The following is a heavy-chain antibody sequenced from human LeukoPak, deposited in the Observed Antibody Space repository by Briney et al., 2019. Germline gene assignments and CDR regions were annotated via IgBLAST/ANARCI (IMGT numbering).Heavy chain of an antibody. Sequence: SETLSLTCAVSGGSISSYYWSWIRQPAGKGLEWIGRIYTSGSTNYNPSLKSRVTMSVDTSKNQFSLKLSSVTAADTAVYYCARGSGSSWYYYMDVWGKGTTVTISS. CDR1: GGSISSYY. J-gene: IGHJ6*03. CDR2: IYTSGST. CDR3: ARGSGSSWYYYMDV. D-gene: IGHD6-13*01. V-gene: IGHV4-4*07.